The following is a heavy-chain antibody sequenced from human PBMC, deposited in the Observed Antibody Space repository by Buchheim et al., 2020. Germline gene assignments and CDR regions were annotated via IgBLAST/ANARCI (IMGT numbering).Heavy chain of an antibody. Sequence: QVQLVESGGGVVQPGRSLRLSCAASEFTFSSYGMHWVRQAPGKGLEWVAVISYDGSNKYYADSVKGRFTISRDNSKNTLYLQMNSLRAEDTAVYYCAKSSSSWYAHFDYWGQGTL. CDR2: ISYDGSNK. CDR3: AKSSSSWYAHFDY. V-gene: IGHV3-30*18. J-gene: IGHJ4*02. D-gene: IGHD6-13*01. CDR1: EFTFSSYG.